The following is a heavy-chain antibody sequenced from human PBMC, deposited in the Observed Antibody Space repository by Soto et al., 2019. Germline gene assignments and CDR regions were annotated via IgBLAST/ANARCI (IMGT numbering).Heavy chain of an antibody. CDR1: GFTFSSYG. CDR2: IWYDGSNK. CDR3: ARGYCSGGSCYFPPWESTSDYYYYYMDV. D-gene: IGHD2-15*01. J-gene: IGHJ6*03. V-gene: IGHV3-33*01. Sequence: GGSLRLSCAASGFTFSSYGMHWVRQAPGKGLEWVAVIWYDGSNKYYADSVKGRFTISRDNSKNTLYLQMNSLRAEDTAVYYCARGYCSGGSCYFPPWESTSDYYYYYMDVWGKGTTVTVSS.